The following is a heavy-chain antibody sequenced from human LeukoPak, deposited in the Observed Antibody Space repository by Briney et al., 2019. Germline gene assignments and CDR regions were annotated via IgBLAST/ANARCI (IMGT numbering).Heavy chain of an antibody. J-gene: IGHJ3*02. V-gene: IGHV1-46*01. CDR1: GYTFTSYY. D-gene: IGHD2-2*01. CDR2: INPSGGST. Sequence: GASVKVSCKASGYTFTSYYMHWVRQAPGQGLEWMGIINPSGGSTSYAQKFQGRVTMTRDMSTSTVYMELSSLRSEDTAVYYCARARGYCSSTSCYGGRGGYDAFDIWGQGTMVTVSS. CDR3: ARARGYCSSTSCYGGRGGYDAFDI.